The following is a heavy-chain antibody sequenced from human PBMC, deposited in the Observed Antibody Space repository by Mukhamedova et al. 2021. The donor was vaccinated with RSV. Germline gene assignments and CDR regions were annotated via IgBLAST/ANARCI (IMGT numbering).Heavy chain of an antibody. CDR3: AKTLGAIAQEIDS. V-gene: IGHV3-73*01. J-gene: IGHJ4*02. D-gene: IGHD7-27*01. CDR2: YAT. Sequence: YATTYAASVQGRFTISRDESENTAFLQMNSLKTDDTAVYYCAKTLGAIAQEIDSWGQGTLVTVSS.